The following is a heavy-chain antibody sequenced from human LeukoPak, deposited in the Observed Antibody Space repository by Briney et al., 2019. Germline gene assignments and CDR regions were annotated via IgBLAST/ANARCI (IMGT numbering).Heavy chain of an antibody. J-gene: IGHJ4*02. CDR1: GYTFTSYG. Sequence: ASVKVSCKASGYTFTSYGISWVRQAPGQGREWMGWLSAYNGNTNYAQKLQGRVTMTTDTSTSTAYMELRRLRSDDRAVYYCARRISSSEYYSDHWGQRTLVIVSS. D-gene: IGHD6-6*01. V-gene: IGHV1-18*01. CDR2: LSAYNGNT. CDR3: ARRISSSEYYSDH.